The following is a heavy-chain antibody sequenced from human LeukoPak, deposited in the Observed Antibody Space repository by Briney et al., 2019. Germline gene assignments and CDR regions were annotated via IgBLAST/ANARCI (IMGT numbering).Heavy chain of an antibody. CDR1: GFTFTSYW. D-gene: IGHD1-26*01. J-gene: IGHJ4*02. Sequence: PGGSLRLSCAASGFTFTSYWMHWVRQAPGKGLVWVSRINSDGTSTSYADSVKGRFTISRDNAKNMLYLQMSSLRVDDTAVYYCVRGAPFDYWGQGTLVTVSS. CDR3: VRGAPFDY. V-gene: IGHV3-74*01. CDR2: INSDGTST.